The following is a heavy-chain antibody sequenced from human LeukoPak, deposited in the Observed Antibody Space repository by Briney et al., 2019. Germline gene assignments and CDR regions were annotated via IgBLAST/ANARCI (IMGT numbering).Heavy chain of an antibody. CDR1: GFTFSSYA. J-gene: IGHJ4*02. CDR2: ISSIGSTI. CDR3: ARDSGSSSWYPTHDLDY. V-gene: IGHV3-48*04. Sequence: GGSLRLSCAASGFTFSSYAMSWVRQAPGKGLEWVSYISSIGSTIYYADSVKGRFTISRDNAKNSLYLQMNSLRAEDTAVYYCARDSGSSSWYPTHDLDYWGQGTLVTVSS. D-gene: IGHD6-13*01.